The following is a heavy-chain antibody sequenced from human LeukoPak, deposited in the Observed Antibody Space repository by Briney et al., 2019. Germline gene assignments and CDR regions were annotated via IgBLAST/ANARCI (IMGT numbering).Heavy chain of an antibody. CDR3: ARGGYCSGGSCYPDAFDI. D-gene: IGHD2-15*01. Sequence: SETLSLTCAVYGGSFSGYYWSWIRQPPGKGLEWIGEINHSGSTNYNPSLKSRVTISVDTSKNQFSLKLSSVTAADTAVYYCARGGYCSGGSCYPDAFDIWGQGTMVTVSS. J-gene: IGHJ3*02. CDR2: INHSGST. CDR1: GGSFSGYY. V-gene: IGHV4-34*01.